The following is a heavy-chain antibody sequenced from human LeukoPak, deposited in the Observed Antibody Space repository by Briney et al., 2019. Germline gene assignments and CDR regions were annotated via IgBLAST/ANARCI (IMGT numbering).Heavy chain of an antibody. D-gene: IGHD6-19*01. Sequence: PGGSLRPSCAASGFSFSNYGMHWVRQAPGKGLEWVAVIWYDGSNKYYADSVKGRFTISRDNSKNTLYVQMSSLRAEDTAVYYCAKDRRYSSGLGAFDIWGQGTMVTVSS. J-gene: IGHJ3*02. CDR3: AKDRRYSSGLGAFDI. CDR2: IWYDGSNK. V-gene: IGHV3-33*06. CDR1: GFSFSNYG.